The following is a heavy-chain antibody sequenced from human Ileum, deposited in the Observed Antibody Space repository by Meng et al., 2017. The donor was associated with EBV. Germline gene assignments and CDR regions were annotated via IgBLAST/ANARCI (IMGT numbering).Heavy chain of an antibody. CDR1: GYSISTTNW. J-gene: IGHJ4*02. CDR2: IYYSGTT. CDR3: ARNSESGSYIDY. V-gene: IGHV4-28*01. Sequence: QVPLPESGPGPVKPSDTLALTCAVSGYSISTTNWWGWIRQPPGKGLEWIGHIYYSGTTYNNPSLKSRVTMSIDPSKNQFSLKLSSVTAVDTAVYYCARNSESGSYIDYWGLGTLVTVSS. D-gene: IGHD1-26*01.